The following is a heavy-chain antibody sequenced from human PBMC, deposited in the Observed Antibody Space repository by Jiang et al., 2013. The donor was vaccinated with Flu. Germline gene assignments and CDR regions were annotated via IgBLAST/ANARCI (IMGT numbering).Heavy chain of an antibody. D-gene: IGHD6-19*01. V-gene: IGHV4-39*01. J-gene: IGHJ4*02. CDR1: GDSISRSDS. CDR2: VYSSVTT. Sequence: GSGLVKPSETLSLTCTVSGDSISRSDSWVWIRQPPGRGLEWIGSVYSSVTTVYKSSLNSRATIFLDTPNNHFSLRLTSVTAADTAMYYCAKHGVGGWYPLAYWGQGTLVTVSS. CDR3: AKHGVGGWYPLAY.